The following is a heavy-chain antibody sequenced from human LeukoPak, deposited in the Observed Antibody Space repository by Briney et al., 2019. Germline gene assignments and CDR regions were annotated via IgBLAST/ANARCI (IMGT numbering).Heavy chain of an antibody. V-gene: IGHV5-51*01. J-gene: IGHJ6*03. D-gene: IGHD2-15*01. Sequence: GESLKISCKGSGYSFTSYWIGWVRQMPGKGLEWMGIIYPGDSDTRYSPSFQGQVTISADKSISTAYLQWSSLKASDTAMYYCARLVVVAAASYYMDVWGKGTTVTVSS. CDR2: IYPGDSDT. CDR3: ARLVVVAAASYYMDV. CDR1: GYSFTSYW.